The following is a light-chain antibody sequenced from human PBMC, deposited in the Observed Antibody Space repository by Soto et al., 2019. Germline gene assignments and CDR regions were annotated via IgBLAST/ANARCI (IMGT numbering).Light chain of an antibody. V-gene: IGKV3-11*01. CDR1: RSLSSDY. Sequence: IVLMQSPDTLSLSPGERATLSCRASRSLSSDYLAWYQQKPGQAPRPLIYGASKRAPGVSARFSGSGSGTDFTLTISSLEPEDFAVYHCLQRSIGFTFGPGTKVDIK. J-gene: IGKJ3*01. CDR2: GAS. CDR3: LQRSIGFT.